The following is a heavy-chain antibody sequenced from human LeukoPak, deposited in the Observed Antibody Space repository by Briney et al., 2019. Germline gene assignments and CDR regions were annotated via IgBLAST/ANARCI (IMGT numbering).Heavy chain of an antibody. J-gene: IGHJ4*02. V-gene: IGHV3-23*01. CDR3: ASRYGPLDY. CDR1: GIAFSRYT. D-gene: IGHD5-18*01. CDR2: AGSGRDT. Sequence: PGGSLRLSCAASGIAFSRYTMSWVRQAPGKGLEWVSAAGSGRDTFYADSVRGRFTISKDNSNNTLWLQMNSLRAEDTAVYYCASRYGPLDYWGQGTLVTVSS.